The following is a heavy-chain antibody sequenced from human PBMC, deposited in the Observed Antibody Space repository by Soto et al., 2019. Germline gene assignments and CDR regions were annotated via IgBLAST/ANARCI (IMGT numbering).Heavy chain of an antibody. Sequence: SGPTLVNPTQTLTLTCTFSGFSLTTSGVGVGWIRQPPGKALEWLAVIYWDDDKRYSPSLKTRFTITKDTSKNQVVFTLANMDPVDTGTYYCARSDAVVAWAFDYWGQRTPVTVSS. V-gene: IGHV2-5*02. CDR2: IYWDDDK. J-gene: IGHJ4*02. CDR3: ARSDAVVAWAFDY. D-gene: IGHD2-21*01. CDR1: GFSLTTSGVG.